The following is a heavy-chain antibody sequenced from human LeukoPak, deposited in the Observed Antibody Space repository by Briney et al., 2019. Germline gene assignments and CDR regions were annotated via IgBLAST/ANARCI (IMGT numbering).Heavy chain of an antibody. CDR3: ARARRIAAAGKLDY. J-gene: IGHJ4*02. Sequence: GASVKVSCKASGYTSTSYGISWVRQAPGQGLEWMGWISAYNGNTNYAQKLQGRVTTTTDTSTSTAYMELRSLRSDDTAVYYCARARRIAAAGKLDYWGQGTLVTVSS. CDR1: GYTSTSYG. V-gene: IGHV1-18*01. D-gene: IGHD6-13*01. CDR2: ISAYNGNT.